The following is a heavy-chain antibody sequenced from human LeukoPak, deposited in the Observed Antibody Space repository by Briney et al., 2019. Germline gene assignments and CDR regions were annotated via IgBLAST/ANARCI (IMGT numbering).Heavy chain of an antibody. V-gene: IGHV3-21*05. D-gene: IGHD3-9*01. J-gene: IGHJ4*02. CDR3: VCSEDTDDIFTGYRIFEY. CDR1: GFTFSSYE. CDR2: ISTSSTYI. Sequence: GGSLRLSCAASGFTFSSYEMNWVRQAPGKGLEWVSYISTSSTYIYSADSVKGRFTISRDNAKNSLYLQMNSLRAEDTAVYYCVCSEDTDDIFTGYRIFEYWGQGTLVTVSS.